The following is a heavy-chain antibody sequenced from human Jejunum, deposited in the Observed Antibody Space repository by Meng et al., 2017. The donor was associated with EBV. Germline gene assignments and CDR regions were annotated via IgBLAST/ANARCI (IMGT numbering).Heavy chain of an antibody. V-gene: IGHV4-39*01. J-gene: IGHJ4*02. D-gene: IGHD2-8*02. CDR1: VASKNDRNFF. CDR3: ARHDCPGAVCLGPFDS. CDR2: TYSSANT. Sequence: RVSGPGLVNPAETPSLPLNVSVASKNDRNFFWAWIRQPPGKGLEWIGNTYSSANTYYTPSLKSRVTISVDTSKNQFSLKLISVTAADTAVYFCARHDCPGAVCLGPFDSWGQGILVTVSS.